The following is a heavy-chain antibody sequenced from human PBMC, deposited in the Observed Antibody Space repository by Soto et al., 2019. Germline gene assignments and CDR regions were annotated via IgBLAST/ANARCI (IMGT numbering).Heavy chain of an antibody. J-gene: IGHJ3*02. D-gene: IGHD3-22*01. CDR3: ARSPIVVAQGAFDI. CDR2: IIPIFGTA. CDR1: GGTFSSYA. Sequence: GASVKVSCKASGGTFSSYAISWVRQAPGQGLEWMGGIIPIFGTANYAQKFQGRVTITADESTSTAYMELSSLRSEDTAVYYCARSPIVVAQGAFDIWGQGTMVTVSS. V-gene: IGHV1-69*13.